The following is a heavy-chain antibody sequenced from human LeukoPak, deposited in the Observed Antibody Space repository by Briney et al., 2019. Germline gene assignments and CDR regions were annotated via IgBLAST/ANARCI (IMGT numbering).Heavy chain of an antibody. J-gene: IGHJ4*02. D-gene: IGHD2-21*02. CDR2: IKQDGSDK. V-gene: IGHV3-7*01. Sequence: PGGSLRLSCAASGFTFSSYAMSWVRQAPGKGLEWVANIKQDGSDKYYADSVKGRFTISRDNSKNTLYLQMNSLRAEDTAVYYCARAYCGGDCYSYYFDYWGQGTLVTVSS. CDR1: GFTFSSYA. CDR3: ARAYCGGDCYSYYFDY.